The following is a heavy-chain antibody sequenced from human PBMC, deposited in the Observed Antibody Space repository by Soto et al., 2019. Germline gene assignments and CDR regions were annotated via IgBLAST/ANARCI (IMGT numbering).Heavy chain of an antibody. V-gene: IGHV3-13*01. J-gene: IGHJ6*02. Sequence: PGGSLSLSCAASGFSFTMYDMPWVRQARGESLEWVSGIDTAGDTYYHGSVKGRFTISRENAKNSLYLQMNSLRAEDTAVYFCVRDDFWSSYDRYGMDVWGQGTTVTVSS. D-gene: IGHD3-3*01. CDR1: GFSFTMYD. CDR3: VRDDFWSSYDRYGMDV. CDR2: IDTAGDT.